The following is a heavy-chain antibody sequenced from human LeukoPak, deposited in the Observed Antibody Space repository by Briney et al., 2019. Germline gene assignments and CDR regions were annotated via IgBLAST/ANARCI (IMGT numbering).Heavy chain of an antibody. CDR3: ARVRSNWYEDY. Sequence: GGSLRLSCAASGFTFSSFSLNWVRQVPGKGLEWVSSITTDSYTFYADSGKGRFTISRDNAKNSLYLQMSSLRAEATAVYYCARVRSNWYEDYWGRGPLVTVSS. CDR2: ITTDSYT. J-gene: IGHJ4*02. V-gene: IGHV3-21*01. D-gene: IGHD6-13*01. CDR1: GFTFSSFS.